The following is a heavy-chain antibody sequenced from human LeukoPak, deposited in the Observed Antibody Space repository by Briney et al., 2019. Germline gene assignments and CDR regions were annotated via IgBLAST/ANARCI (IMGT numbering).Heavy chain of an antibody. D-gene: IGHD2-8*01. CDR2: IYHSGST. CDR3: ARGGERYCTNGVCYKVDY. CDR1: GYSISSGYY. V-gene: IGHV4-38-2*02. J-gene: IGHJ4*02. Sequence: PSETLSLTCTVSGYSISSGYYWGWIRQPPGKGLEWIGSIYHSGSTYYNPFLKSRVTISVDTSKNQFSLKLSSVTAADTAVYYCARGGERYCTNGVCYKVDYWGQGTLVTVSS.